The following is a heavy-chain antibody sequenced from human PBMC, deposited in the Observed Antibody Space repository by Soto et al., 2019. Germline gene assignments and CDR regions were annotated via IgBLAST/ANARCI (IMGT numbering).Heavy chain of an antibody. J-gene: IGHJ4*02. CDR1: GLSFRGNW. D-gene: IGHD3-10*01. CDR3: ARDRFHSQEL. CDR2: IKDDGRTI. V-gene: IGHV3-74*01. Sequence: EVQLVESGGGSVQPGWSLRLSCAASGLSFRGNWVHWVRQAPGKGLVWVSHIKDDGRTITYADSVKGRFTISRDDAKNTVFLQMNSLRAEDTGVYYCARDRFHSQELWGQGTRVIVSS.